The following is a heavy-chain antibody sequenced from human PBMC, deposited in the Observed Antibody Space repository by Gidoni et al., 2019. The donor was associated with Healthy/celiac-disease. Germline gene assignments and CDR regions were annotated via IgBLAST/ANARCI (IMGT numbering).Heavy chain of an antibody. Sequence: EVQLVESGGGLVQPGGSLRLSCAASGFTFSSHWMRWVRQAQGKGLEWVANIKQDGSEKYYVDSVKGRFTISRDNAKNSLYLQMNSLRAEDTAVYYCARESRGTYRRGYYYYYGMDVWGQGTTVTVSS. J-gene: IGHJ6*02. CDR2: IKQDGSEK. D-gene: IGHD1-1*01. CDR3: ARESRGTYRRGYYYYYGMDV. V-gene: IGHV3-7*03. CDR1: GFTFSSHW.